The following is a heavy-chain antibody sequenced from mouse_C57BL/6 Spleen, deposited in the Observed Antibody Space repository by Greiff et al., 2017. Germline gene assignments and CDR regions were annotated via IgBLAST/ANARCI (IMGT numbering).Heavy chain of an antibody. J-gene: IGHJ2*01. CDR2: ISDGSRYT. CDR1: GFTFSSYA. Sequence: EVQLVESGGGLVKPGGSLKLSCAASGFTFSSYAMSWVRQTPEQRLEWVATISDGSRYTYYPDNVKGRFTISRDNAKNTLYLQMSHLKSEDTAMYYCARDTTYYDSLFDYWGQGTTLTVSS. D-gene: IGHD2-4*01. V-gene: IGHV5-4*01. CDR3: ARDTTYYDSLFDY.